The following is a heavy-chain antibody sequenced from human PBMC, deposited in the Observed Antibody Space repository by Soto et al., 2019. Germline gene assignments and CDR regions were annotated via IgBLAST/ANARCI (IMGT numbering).Heavy chain of an antibody. Sequence: SETLSLTCTVSGGSISSYYWSWIRQPPGKGLEWIGYIYYSGSTNYNPSLKSRVTISVDTSKNQFSLKLSSVTAADTAVYYCATQIAAAGTGCIDPWGQGTLVTVSS. CDR2: IYYSGST. D-gene: IGHD6-13*01. CDR1: GGSISSYY. V-gene: IGHV4-59*08. CDR3: ATQIAAAGTGCIDP. J-gene: IGHJ5*02.